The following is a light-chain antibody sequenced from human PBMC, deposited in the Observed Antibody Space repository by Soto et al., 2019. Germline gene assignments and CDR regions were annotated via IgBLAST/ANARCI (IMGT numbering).Light chain of an antibody. Sequence: EIVLTQSPGTLSLSPGERATLSCRASQSLTTNYLAWYQQKPGQAPRLLIYDASSRATGIPDRFSGIGSGTDFTLTIARLEPEDFAVFYCQQGVTFGGGTKVEIK. V-gene: IGKV3-20*01. J-gene: IGKJ4*01. CDR1: QSLTTNY. CDR3: QQGVT. CDR2: DAS.